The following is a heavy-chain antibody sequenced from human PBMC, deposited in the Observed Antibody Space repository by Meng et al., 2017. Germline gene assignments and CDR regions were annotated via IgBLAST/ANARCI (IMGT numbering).Heavy chain of an antibody. CDR1: GGSFSGYY. CDR2: INHKGST. V-gene: IGHV4-34*01. D-gene: IGHD3-9*01. CDR3: ARGRDNSRYFDWLLFDY. J-gene: IGHJ4*02. Sequence: VQLQRWAARLLKPSVTLSLTCAVSGGSFSGYYWSWIRQPPGKGLGWIGEINHKGSTNYNPSLKSRVTISVDTSKNQFSLKLSSVTAADTAVYYCARGRDNSRYFDWLLFDYWGQGTLVTVSS.